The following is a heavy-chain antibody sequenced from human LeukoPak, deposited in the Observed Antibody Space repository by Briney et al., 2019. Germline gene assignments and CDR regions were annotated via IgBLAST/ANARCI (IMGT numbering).Heavy chain of an antibody. J-gene: IGHJ4*02. CDR3: ARDYDFWSFDY. D-gene: IGHD3-3*01. CDR1: GNTFTGYY. CDR2: INPNSGGT. V-gene: IGHV1-2*02. Sequence: GASVNVSCKASGNTFTGYYMHWVRQAPGQGLEWMGWINPNSGGTNYAQKFQGRVTMTRDTSISTAYMELSRLRSDDTAVYYCARDYDFWSFDYWGQGTLVTVSS.